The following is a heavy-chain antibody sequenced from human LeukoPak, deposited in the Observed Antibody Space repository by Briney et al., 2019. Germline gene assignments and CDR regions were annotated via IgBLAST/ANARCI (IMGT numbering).Heavy chain of an antibody. J-gene: IGHJ4*02. D-gene: IGHD5-24*01. Sequence: GGSLRLSCAASGFTFNNYAMTWVRQAPGKGLEWVSAISGSTGGTYYSDSVKGRFTISRDNSKNKLYLQMNSLRAEDTAIYYCAKGDGYNYNYFDFWGQGTQVTVSS. CDR1: GFTFNNYA. CDR3: AKGDGYNYNYFDF. CDR2: ISGSTGGT. V-gene: IGHV3-23*01.